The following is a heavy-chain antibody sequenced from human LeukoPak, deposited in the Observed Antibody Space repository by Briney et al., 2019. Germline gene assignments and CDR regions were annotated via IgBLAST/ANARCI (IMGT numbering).Heavy chain of an antibody. V-gene: IGHV3-21*01. CDR2: ISSSSSYI. CDR3: AREWIQLWFDAFDI. J-gene: IGHJ3*02. Sequence: GGSLRLSCAASGFTFSSYSMKWVRQAPGKGLEWVSSISSSSSYIYYADSVKGRFTISRDNAKNSLYLQMNSLRAEDTAVYYCAREWIQLWFDAFDIWGQGTMVTVSS. CDR1: GFTFSSYS. D-gene: IGHD5-18*01.